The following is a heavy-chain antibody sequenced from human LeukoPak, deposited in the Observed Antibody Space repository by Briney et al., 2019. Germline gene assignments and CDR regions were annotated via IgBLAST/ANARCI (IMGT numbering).Heavy chain of an antibody. D-gene: IGHD5-24*01. CDR3: AKEGRSLQTY. CDR2: IKEDGTKT. Sequence: GGSLRLSCAASGFMFSSNWMSWVRLAPGKGLEWVANIKEDGTKTYYVDSVKGRFTISRDNAKNSLYLQMNSLRVEDTAVYYCAKEGRSLQTYWGQGTLVTVSS. J-gene: IGHJ4*02. CDR1: GFMFSSNW. V-gene: IGHV3-7*03.